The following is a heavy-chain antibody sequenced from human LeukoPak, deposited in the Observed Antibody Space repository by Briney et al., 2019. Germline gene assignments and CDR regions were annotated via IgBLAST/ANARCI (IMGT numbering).Heavy chain of an antibody. V-gene: IGHV4-61*02. CDR3: ARDRGSSWYSYYYYYMDV. Sequence: PSETLSLTCTVSGGSISSGTYYWTWIRQPAGKGLEWIGRIYTSGSTNYNLSLKSRVTISVDTSKNQFSLKLSSVTAADTAVYYCARDRGSSWYSYYYYYMDVWGKGTTVTISS. J-gene: IGHJ6*03. CDR2: IYTSGST. CDR1: GGSISSGTYY. D-gene: IGHD6-13*01.